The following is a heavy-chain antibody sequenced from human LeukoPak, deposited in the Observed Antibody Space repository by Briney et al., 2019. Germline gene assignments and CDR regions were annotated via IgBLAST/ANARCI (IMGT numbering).Heavy chain of an antibody. CDR2: IHPSSGDI. CDR1: GYTFTGYY. Sequence: ASVKVSCKASGYTFTGYYMQWVQQAPGQGLEWMGWIHPSSGDINYSQKFQGRVTMTRDTSISTAYMELSRLTSDDTAVYYCARVRGYDYVWGSCPYWGQGTLVTVSS. J-gene: IGHJ4*02. CDR3: ARVRGYDYVWGSCPY. V-gene: IGHV1-2*02. D-gene: IGHD3-16*01.